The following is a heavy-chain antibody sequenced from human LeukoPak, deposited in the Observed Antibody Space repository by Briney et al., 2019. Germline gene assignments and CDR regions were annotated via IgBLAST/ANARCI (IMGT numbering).Heavy chain of an antibody. D-gene: IGHD6-19*01. CDR1: GSAFSFFA. CDR3: AKPISGGLAVTADWFAP. Sequence: PGGSLRLSCEASGSAFSFFAMSWLRQAPGKGLDWVSTIIANSGTRSYAASVRGRFTISRDNSKNTLYLQLNTLRADDTAVYYRAKPISGGLAVTADWFAPWGQGALVVVSS. V-gene: IGHV3-23*01. CDR2: IIANSGTR. J-gene: IGHJ5*01.